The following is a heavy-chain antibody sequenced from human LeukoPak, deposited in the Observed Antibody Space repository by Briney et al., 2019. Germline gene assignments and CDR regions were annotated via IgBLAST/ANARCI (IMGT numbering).Heavy chain of an antibody. Sequence: GRSLRLSCAASGFTFSSYEMNWVRQAPGKGLEWVSYISSSGSTIYYADSVKGRFTISRDNAKNSLYLQMNSLRAEDTALYYCARGYCSSTSCYFDYWGQGTLVTVSS. CDR2: ISSSGSTI. CDR3: ARGYCSSTSCYFDY. D-gene: IGHD2-2*01. V-gene: IGHV3-48*03. J-gene: IGHJ4*02. CDR1: GFTFSSYE.